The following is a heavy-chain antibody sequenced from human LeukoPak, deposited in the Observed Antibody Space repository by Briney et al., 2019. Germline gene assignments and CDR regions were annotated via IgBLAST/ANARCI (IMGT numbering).Heavy chain of an antibody. Sequence: PSQTLSLTCTVSGGSISSGGYYWSWIRQHPGKGLEWIGYIYYSGSTYYNPSLKSRVTISVETSKNQFSLKLSSVTAADTAVYYCAREDYGGNSRYFQHWGQGTLVTVSS. CDR3: AREDYGGNSRYFQH. D-gene: IGHD4-23*01. J-gene: IGHJ1*01. V-gene: IGHV4-31*03. CDR1: GGSISSGGYY. CDR2: IYYSGST.